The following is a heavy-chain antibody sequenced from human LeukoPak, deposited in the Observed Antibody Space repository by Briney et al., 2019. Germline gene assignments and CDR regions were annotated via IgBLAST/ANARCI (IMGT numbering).Heavy chain of an antibody. V-gene: IGHV3-21*01. CDR2: ISSSSSYI. D-gene: IGHD3-3*01. Sequence: GGSLRLSCAASGFTFSSYGMNWVRQAPGEGLEWVSSISSSSSYIYYADSVKGRFTISRDNAKNSLYLQMNSLRAEDTAVYYCARELLRFLEWFGMDVWGQGTTVTVSS. CDR1: GFTFSSYG. J-gene: IGHJ6*02. CDR3: ARELLRFLEWFGMDV.